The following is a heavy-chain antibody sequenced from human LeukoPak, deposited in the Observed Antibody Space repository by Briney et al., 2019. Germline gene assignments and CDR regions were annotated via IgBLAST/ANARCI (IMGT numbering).Heavy chain of an antibody. Sequence: TGGSLRLSCAASGFTFSNYWMHWVRQVPGKGLVWVSRIYRDGSNTDYADSVKGRFIISRDNVKNTLYLQMNSLRAEDTAMYYCTRAHGRITRDAYLDYWGQGTLVTVSS. CDR1: GFTFSNYW. V-gene: IGHV3-74*01. CDR3: TRAHGRITRDAYLDY. CDR2: IYRDGSNT. J-gene: IGHJ4*02. D-gene: IGHD3-10*01.